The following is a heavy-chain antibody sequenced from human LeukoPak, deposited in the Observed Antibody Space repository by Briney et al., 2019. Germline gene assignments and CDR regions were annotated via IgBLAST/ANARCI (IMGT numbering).Heavy chain of an antibody. CDR3: ARVRAYRDYGYYYYYMDV. V-gene: IGHV3-20*03. CDR1: GFTFDEYG. Sequence: PGGSLRLSFAASGFTFDEYGMSGVRQAPGKGLEWVAGIYWNGGSTGYADSVKGRFTISRDNAKNSLYLQMNRLRAEDTALYYCARVRAYRDYGYYYYYMDVWGKGTTVTVSS. D-gene: IGHD4-17*01. CDR2: IYWNGGST. J-gene: IGHJ6*03.